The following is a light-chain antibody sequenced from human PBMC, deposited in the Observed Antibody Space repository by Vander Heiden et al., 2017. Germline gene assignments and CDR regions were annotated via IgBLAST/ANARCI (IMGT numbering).Light chain of an antibody. CDR1: QSLLHSNGYNY. Sequence: DIVMTQSPLSLPVTPGEPASISCRSSQSLLHSNGYNYLDWYLQKPGQSPQLLIYLGSNRASGVPDRFSGSGSGTDFTLKISRVEAEDVGVYYCMQGLQNHFSFGPGTKVEIK. V-gene: IGKV2-28*01. CDR3: MQGLQNHFS. J-gene: IGKJ3*01. CDR2: LGS.